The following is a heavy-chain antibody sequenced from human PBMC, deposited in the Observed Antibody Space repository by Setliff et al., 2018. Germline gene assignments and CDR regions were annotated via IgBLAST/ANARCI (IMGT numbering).Heavy chain of an antibody. D-gene: IGHD4-17*01. CDR3: ARADHLVTTTFDY. CDR1: GYSLGNYV. V-gene: IGHV7-4-1*02. CDR2: INTKTGDP. J-gene: IGHJ4*01. Sequence: GASVKVSCKASGYSLGNYVMNWVRQAPGQGLEWMGWINTKTGDPSYAQGYTGRFAFSLDTSDSTTYLDISTLKAEDTATYFCARADHLVTTTFDYWGQGTLVTVSS.